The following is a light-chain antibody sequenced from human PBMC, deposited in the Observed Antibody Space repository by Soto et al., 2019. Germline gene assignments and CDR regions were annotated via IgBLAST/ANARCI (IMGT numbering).Light chain of an antibody. V-gene: IGKV1-5*03. CDR3: QQYKSYFRT. Sequence: DIQTTQSPSTLSASVGDRVTITCRASQSISSWLAWYQQKPGKAPKLLIYQASSLQSGVPSRFSGSGSETEFTLTISSLLPDDFATYFCQQYKSYFRTFGQGTKVDIK. CDR2: QAS. CDR1: QSISSW. J-gene: IGKJ1*01.